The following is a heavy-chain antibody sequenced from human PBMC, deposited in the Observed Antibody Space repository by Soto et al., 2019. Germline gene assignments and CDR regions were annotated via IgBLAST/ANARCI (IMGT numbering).Heavy chain of an antibody. CDR2: IIPIFGTA. D-gene: IGHD1-20*01. CDR3: ARATTNWNYYVY. V-gene: IGHV1-69*13. Sequence: ASVKVSCKASGGTCSSYAISWVRQAPGQGLEWMGGIIPIFGTANYAQKFQGRVTITADESTSTAYMELSSLRSEDTAVYYRARATTNWNYYVYWGKETLVTVSS. CDR1: GGTCSSYA. J-gene: IGHJ4*02.